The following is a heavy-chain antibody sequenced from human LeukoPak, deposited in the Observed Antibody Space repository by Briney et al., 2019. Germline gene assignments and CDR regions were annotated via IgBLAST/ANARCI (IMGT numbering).Heavy chain of an antibody. V-gene: IGHV3-11*04. Sequence: PGGSLRLSCAASGFTFSDHYMSWIRQAPGKGLEWISYITGSGSAKYYADSVKGRFTISRDNAKNSLYLQMNSLRAEDTAVYYCARVYAPYYFDYWGQGTLVTVSS. CDR1: GFTFSDHY. CDR2: ITGSGSAK. CDR3: ARVYAPYYFDY. J-gene: IGHJ4*02. D-gene: IGHD2-8*01.